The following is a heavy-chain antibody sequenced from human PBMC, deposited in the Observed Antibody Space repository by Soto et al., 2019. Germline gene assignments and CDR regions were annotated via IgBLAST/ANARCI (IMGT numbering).Heavy chain of an antibody. CDR1: GFTFSSYW. J-gene: IGHJ4*02. D-gene: IGHD3-3*01. CDR2: IKQDGSEK. Sequence: GGSLRLSCAASGFTFSSYWMSWVRQAPGKGLEWVANIKQDGSEKYYVDSVKGRFTISRDNAKNSLYLQMNSLRAEDTAVYYCARDLGWDFWSGPYYFDYWGQGTLVTVSS. V-gene: IGHV3-7*01. CDR3: ARDLGWDFWSGPYYFDY.